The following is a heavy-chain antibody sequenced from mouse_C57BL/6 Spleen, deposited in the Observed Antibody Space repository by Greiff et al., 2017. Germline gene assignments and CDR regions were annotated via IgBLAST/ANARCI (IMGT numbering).Heavy chain of an antibody. J-gene: IGHJ3*01. V-gene: IGHV14-4*01. CDR2: IDPENGDT. CDR1: GFNIKDDY. D-gene: IGHD2-2*01. Sequence: EVKLVESGAELVRPGASVKLSCTASGFNIKDDYMHWVKQRPEQGLEWIGWIDPENGDTEYASKFQGKATITADTSSNTAYLQLSSLTSEDTAVYYCTSYGYDGGLAYWGQGTLVTVSA. CDR3: TSYGYDGGLAY.